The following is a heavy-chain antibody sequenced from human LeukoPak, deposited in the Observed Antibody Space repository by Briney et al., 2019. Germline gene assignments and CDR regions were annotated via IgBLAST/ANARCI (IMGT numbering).Heavy chain of an antibody. V-gene: IGHV4-34*01. CDR1: GFTFSIYN. Sequence: GSLTLSCAASGFTFSIYNMNWVRQPPGKGLEWIGEINHSGSTNYNPSLKSRVTISVDTSKNQFSLKLSSVTAADTAVYYCASTSGSEHFNWFDPWGQGTLVTVSS. CDR2: INHSGST. CDR3: ASTSGSEHFNWFDP. J-gene: IGHJ5*02. D-gene: IGHD3-10*01.